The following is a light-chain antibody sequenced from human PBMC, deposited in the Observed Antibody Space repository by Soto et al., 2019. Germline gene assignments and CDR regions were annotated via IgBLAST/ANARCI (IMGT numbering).Light chain of an antibody. V-gene: IGKV4-1*01. CDR3: QQYNNWPPWT. J-gene: IGKJ1*01. CDR2: WSS. Sequence: DIVMTQSPDSLSVSLGERATIKCRSSQSVLHRSNGNNYIAWYQQKPGQPPKLLIYWSSTRDSGVPDRFIGSGSGTDFTLTVSSLQAEDVAVYYCQQYNNWPPWTFGQGTKVEIK. CDR1: QSVLHRSNGNNY.